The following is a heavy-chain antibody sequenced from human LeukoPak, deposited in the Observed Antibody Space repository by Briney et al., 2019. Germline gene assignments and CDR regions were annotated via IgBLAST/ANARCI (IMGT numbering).Heavy chain of an antibody. D-gene: IGHD6-19*01. J-gene: IGHJ5*02. CDR2: ISAYNGNT. CDR1: GYTFTSYG. Sequence: ASVKVSCKASGYTFTSYGISWVRQAPGQGLEWIGWISAYNGNTNYAQKLQGRVTMTTDTSTSTAYMELRSLRSDDTAVYYCARYSGSGWCGDNWFDPWGQGTLVTVSS. CDR3: ARYSGSGWCGDNWFDP. V-gene: IGHV1-18*01.